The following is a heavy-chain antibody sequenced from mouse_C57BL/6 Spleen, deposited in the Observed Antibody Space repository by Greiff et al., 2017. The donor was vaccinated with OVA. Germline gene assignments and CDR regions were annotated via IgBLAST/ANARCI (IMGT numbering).Heavy chain of an antibody. CDR3: AREFDYDGAWFAY. V-gene: IGHV5-4*01. Sequence: EVQVVESGGGLVKPGGSLKLSCAASGFTFSSYAMSWVRQTPEKRLEWVATISDGGSYTYYPDNVKGRFTISRDNAKNNLYLQMSQLKSEDTAMYYCAREFDYDGAWFAYWGQGTLVTVSA. CDR2: ISDGGSYT. J-gene: IGHJ3*01. CDR1: GFTFSSYA. D-gene: IGHD2-4*01.